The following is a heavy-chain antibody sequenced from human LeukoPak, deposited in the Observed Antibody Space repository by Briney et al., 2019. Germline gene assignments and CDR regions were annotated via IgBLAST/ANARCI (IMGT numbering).Heavy chain of an antibody. Sequence: SETLSLTCTVSGGSISSYYWSWIRQPPGKGLEWVGHIYYSGSTNYNPSLKSRVTISVDTSKNQFSLKLSSVTAADTAVYYCARGIVVVVAATHYYYYYMDVWGKGTTVTVSS. CDR3: ARGIVVVVAATHYYYYYMDV. CDR1: GGSISSYY. D-gene: IGHD2-15*01. V-gene: IGHV4-59*01. CDR2: IYYSGST. J-gene: IGHJ6*03.